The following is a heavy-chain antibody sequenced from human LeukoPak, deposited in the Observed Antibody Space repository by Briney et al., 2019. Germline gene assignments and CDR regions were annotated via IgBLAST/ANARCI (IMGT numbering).Heavy chain of an antibody. D-gene: IGHD3-22*01. CDR1: GYTFTDYY. CDR2: SNTNRGGG. J-gene: IGHJ4*02. Sequence: ASVQVSCKTSGYTFTDYYIHWVRQAPGQGLEWMGWSNTNRGGGKIAQKFQGRVTMTRDTSTNTAYMELSSLRSEDTAVYYCARAGEYYYDSSGYGGEDYWGQGTLVTVSS. CDR3: ARAGEYYYDSSGYGGEDY. V-gene: IGHV1-2*02.